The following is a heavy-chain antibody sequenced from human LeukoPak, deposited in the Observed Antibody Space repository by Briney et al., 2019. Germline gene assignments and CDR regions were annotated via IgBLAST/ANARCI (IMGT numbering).Heavy chain of an antibody. D-gene: IGHD1-26*01. Sequence: SETLCLTCTVSGGSISTYYWSWIRQPPGKGMEWIGYIYHTGSTNYNPSLKSRVTISADTSKNQFSLKLSSVTAADTAVYYCARLGYSGSYLIDYWGQGTLVTVSS. CDR2: IYHTGST. CDR1: GGSISTYY. CDR3: ARLGYSGSYLIDY. J-gene: IGHJ4*02. V-gene: IGHV4-59*08.